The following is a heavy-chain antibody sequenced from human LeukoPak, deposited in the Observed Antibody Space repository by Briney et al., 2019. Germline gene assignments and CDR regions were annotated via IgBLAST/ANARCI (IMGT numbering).Heavy chain of an antibody. CDR3: ARVTRTRDYSNYYYYMDV. CDR2: IYSGGST. D-gene: IGHD4-11*01. CDR1: GFTFSSYA. J-gene: IGHJ6*03. V-gene: IGHV3-53*01. Sequence: PGGSLRLSCAASGFTFSSYAMSWVRQAPGKGLEWVSVIYSGGSTYYADSVKGRFTISRDNSKNTLYLQMNSLRAEDTAVYYCARVTRTRDYSNYYYYMDVWGKGTTVTVSS.